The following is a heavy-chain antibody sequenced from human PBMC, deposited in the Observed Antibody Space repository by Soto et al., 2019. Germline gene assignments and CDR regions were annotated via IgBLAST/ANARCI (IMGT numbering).Heavy chain of an antibody. V-gene: IGHV3-30*18. Sequence: QVQLVESGGGVVQPGGSLRLSCAPSGFTFRAYGMHWVRQAPGKGLEWLAVISYDGKNEYYADSVKGRFSISRDSSKNTLYLQMNSLRAEDTAVYYCAKDLVAFTTGRRSPFGSWGQGTLVTVSS. D-gene: IGHD1-1*01. CDR3: AKDLVAFTTGRRSPFGS. CDR1: GFTFRAYG. CDR2: ISYDGKNE. J-gene: IGHJ4*02.